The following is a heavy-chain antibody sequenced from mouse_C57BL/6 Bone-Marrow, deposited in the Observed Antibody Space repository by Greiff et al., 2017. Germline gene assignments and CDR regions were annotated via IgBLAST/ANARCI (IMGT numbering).Heavy chain of an antibody. V-gene: IGHV1-69*01. Sequence: QVQLQQSGAELVMPGASVKLSCKSSGYTFTSYWMHWVKQRPGQGLEWIGEIDPSDSYTNYNQKFKGKTTLTVDKASSTADMQLSSLTAEDSAVYYCARWGQSDYWGQGTTLTVSS. J-gene: IGHJ2*01. CDR3: ARWGQSDY. CDR1: GYTFTSYW. CDR2: IDPSDSYT.